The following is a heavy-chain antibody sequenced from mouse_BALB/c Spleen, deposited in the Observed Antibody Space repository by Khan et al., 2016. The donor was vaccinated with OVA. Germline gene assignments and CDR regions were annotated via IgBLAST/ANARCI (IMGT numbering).Heavy chain of an antibody. J-gene: IGHJ2*01. CDR3: ARGNYYGYHCDY. Sequence: EVQLVESGPGLVKPSQSLSLTCTVTGYSITSGYAWNWIRQFPGNKLEWMGYISYSGVTSYNPSLKSRISITRDTSKNQFFIQLNSVTTEDTATNYWARGNYYGYHCDYWGQGTTLTVSS. D-gene: IGHD1-2*01. CDR2: ISYSGVT. V-gene: IGHV3-2*02. CDR1: GYSITSGYA.